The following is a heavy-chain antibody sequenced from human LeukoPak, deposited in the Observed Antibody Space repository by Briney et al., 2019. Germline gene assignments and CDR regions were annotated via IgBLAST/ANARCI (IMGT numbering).Heavy chain of an antibody. CDR1: GFTLSSYA. CDR2: ISVSGNT. V-gene: IGHV3-23*01. CDR3: AKNGDRGAYCSGGTCYPYYYYYMDV. J-gene: IGHJ6*03. Sequence: GGSLRLSCAASGFTLSSYAMSWVRQGPGKGLEWVSAISVSGNTYHSDSVKGRFTISRDSSKNTLYLQMNSLRAEDAAVYYCAKNGDRGAYCSGGTCYPYYYYYMDVWGKGTTVTISS. D-gene: IGHD2-15*01.